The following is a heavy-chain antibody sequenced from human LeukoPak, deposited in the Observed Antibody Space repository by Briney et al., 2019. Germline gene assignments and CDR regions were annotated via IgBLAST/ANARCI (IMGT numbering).Heavy chain of an antibody. Sequence: PSETLSLTCTVSGGSISSSSYYWGWIRQPPGQGLEWIGSIYYSGSTYYNPSLKSRVTISVDTSKNQFSLKLSSVTAADTAVYYCARHPDRESDYYDSSGYYFDYWGQGTLVTVSS. V-gene: IGHV4-39*01. CDR3: ARHPDRESDYYDSSGYYFDY. J-gene: IGHJ4*02. CDR1: GGSISSSSYY. D-gene: IGHD3-22*01. CDR2: IYYSGST.